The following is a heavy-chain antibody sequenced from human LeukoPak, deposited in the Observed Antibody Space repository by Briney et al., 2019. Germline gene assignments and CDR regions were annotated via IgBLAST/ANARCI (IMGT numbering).Heavy chain of an antibody. CDR3: ARGDPSSWIQPYMDV. Sequence: PGGSLRLSCAASGFTFSSYSMNWVRQAPGKGLEWVAVISYDGSNKYYADSVKGRFTISRDNSKNTLYLQMNSLRAEDTAVYYCARGDPSSWIQPYMDVWGKGTTVTVSS. CDR1: GFTFSSYS. CDR2: ISYDGSNK. D-gene: IGHD5-18*01. V-gene: IGHV3-30*03. J-gene: IGHJ6*03.